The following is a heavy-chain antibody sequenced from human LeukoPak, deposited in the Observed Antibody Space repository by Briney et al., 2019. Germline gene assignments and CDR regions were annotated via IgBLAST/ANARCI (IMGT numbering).Heavy chain of an antibody. CDR1: GFTFHNYS. CDR3: ARDNVQAGSPKF. V-gene: IGHV3-21*01. D-gene: IGHD3-10*01. J-gene: IGHJ4*02. Sequence: GGSLRLSCAASGFTFHNYSMNWVRQAPGKGLEWVSSSSSSGSHIYYADSVKGRFTISRDNAKNSLFLQMSSLRGEDTAVYYCARDNVQAGSPKFWGKGTLVTVSS. CDR2: SSSSGSHI.